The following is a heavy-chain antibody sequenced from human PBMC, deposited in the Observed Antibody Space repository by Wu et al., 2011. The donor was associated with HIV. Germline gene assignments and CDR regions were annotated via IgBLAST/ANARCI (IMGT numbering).Heavy chain of an antibody. J-gene: IGHJ4*02. CDR2: IVPIFGTA. V-gene: IGHV1-69*06. D-gene: IGHD2-21*01. CDR3: ARDFGGDGDS. CDR1: GGTFNSYG. Sequence: QVQLVQSGAAVKKPGSSVKVSCKASGGTFNSYGITWVRQAPGQGLEWMGGIVPIFGTANYAQKFQGRVTITADKSTSTAYMELSSLRSEDTAMYYCARDFGGDGDSWGQGTLVTVSS.